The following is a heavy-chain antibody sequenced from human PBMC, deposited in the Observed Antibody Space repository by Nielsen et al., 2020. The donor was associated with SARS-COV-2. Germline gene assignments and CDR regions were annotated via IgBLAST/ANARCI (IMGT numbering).Heavy chain of an antibody. V-gene: IGHV3-21*04. CDR3: ARDSSDSSGYYPPGFDY. J-gene: IGHJ4*02. CDR1: GFTFSSYS. Sequence: GGSLRLSCAASGFTFSSYSMNWVRQAPGKGLEWVSSISSSSSYIYYADSVKGRFTISRDNSKNTLYLQMNSLGAEDTAVYYCARDSSDSSGYYPPGFDYWGQGTLVTVSS. D-gene: IGHD3-22*01. CDR2: ISSSSSYI.